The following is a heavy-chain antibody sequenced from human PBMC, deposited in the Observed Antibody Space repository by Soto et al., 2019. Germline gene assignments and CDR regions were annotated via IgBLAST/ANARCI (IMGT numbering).Heavy chain of an antibody. Sequence: EVQLVESGGGLVQPGGSLRLSCAASGFTFSSYSMNWVRQAPGKGLEWVSYISSSSSTIYYADSVKGRFTISRDNAKNLLYLQTDSLRDEDWAVYYCAREVAGTGGMNVWGQGTTVTVSS. V-gene: IGHV3-48*02. CDR2: ISSSSSTI. CDR1: GFTFSSYS. D-gene: IGHD6-19*01. J-gene: IGHJ6*02. CDR3: AREVAGTGGMNV.